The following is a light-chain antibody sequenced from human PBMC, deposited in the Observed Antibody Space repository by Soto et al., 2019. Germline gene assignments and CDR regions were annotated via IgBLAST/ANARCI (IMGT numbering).Light chain of an antibody. CDR1: QSIPSNS. J-gene: IGKJ1*01. CDR3: QQRDNWPWT. V-gene: IGKV3D-20*02. Sequence: ETVLTQSPGTLSLSPGERATLSCRASQSIPSNSLAWYQQKPGQAPRLLIYDASKKIPGIPDRFSGSGSGADFTLTISSLEPEDFAVYYCQQRDNWPWTFGQGTKVEIK. CDR2: DAS.